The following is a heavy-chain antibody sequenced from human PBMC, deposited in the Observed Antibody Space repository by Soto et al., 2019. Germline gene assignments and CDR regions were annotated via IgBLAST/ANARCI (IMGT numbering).Heavy chain of an antibody. CDR2: IIPIFGTV. CDR3: ARERGGYSGYVGGWFDP. D-gene: IGHD5-12*01. Sequence: QVQLVQSGAEVKKPGSSVKVSCKASGGTFSSYAISWVRQAPGQGLEWMGGIIPIFGTVNYAQKFQGRVTITADESTSTAYMELSSLRSEDTAVYYCARERGGYSGYVGGWFDPWGQGTLVTVSS. J-gene: IGHJ5*02. CDR1: GGTFSSYA. V-gene: IGHV1-69*01.